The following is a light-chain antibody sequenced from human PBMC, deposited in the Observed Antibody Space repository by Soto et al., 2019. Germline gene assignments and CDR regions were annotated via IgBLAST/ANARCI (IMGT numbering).Light chain of an antibody. V-gene: IGKV1-5*01. Sequence: DIQMTQSPSTLSASLGGRVASTGWASQSIGSCLAWHQQKPGKPPKLLIFDGTYFESGVPPRFSGSGSGTEFTPTISSLQPDDSATYYCQPYETHSETVGPGTQLEIK. CDR2: DGT. CDR1: QSIGSC. CDR3: QPYETHSET. J-gene: IGKJ1*01.